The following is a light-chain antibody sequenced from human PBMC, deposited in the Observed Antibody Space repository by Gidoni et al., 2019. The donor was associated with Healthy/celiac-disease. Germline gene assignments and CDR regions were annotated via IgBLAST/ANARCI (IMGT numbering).Light chain of an antibody. CDR3: QQRSNWPPRIT. V-gene: IGKV3-11*01. CDR2: DAS. CDR1: QSVSSY. J-gene: IGKJ3*01. Sequence: EIVLTQSPATLSLSPGERATLSCRASQSVSSYLALYQQKPGQAPRLLIYDASNRATGIPARFSGSGSGTDFTLTISSLEPEDFAVYYCQQRSNWPPRITFGPGTKVDIK.